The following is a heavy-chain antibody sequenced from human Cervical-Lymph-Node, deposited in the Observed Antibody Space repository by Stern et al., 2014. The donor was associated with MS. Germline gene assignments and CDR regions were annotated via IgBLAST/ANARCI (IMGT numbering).Heavy chain of an antibody. J-gene: IGHJ4*02. CDR3: ARQTETDLFDY. D-gene: IGHD1-1*01. CDR2: IFRTGST. CDR1: GASIRTSS. Sequence: QLQLQESGPGLVKPSETLSLTCTVSGASIRTSSWSWIRQPPGKGLEWIAFIFRTGSTISNPSLNSRVTVSLATSRNRFSLRLSSVTAADTAVYFCARQTETDLFDYWGQGTLVTVSS. V-gene: IGHV4-59*08.